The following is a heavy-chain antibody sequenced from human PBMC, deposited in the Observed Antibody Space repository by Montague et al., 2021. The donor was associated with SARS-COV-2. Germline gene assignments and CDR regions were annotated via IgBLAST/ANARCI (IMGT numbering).Heavy chain of an antibody. CDR3: ARLGLGGYDILTGYYQSGMDL. CDR2: IFYSGRT. Sequence: SETLSLTCTVSGGSISSYSWSWIRQPPGKGLEWIGSIFYSGRTNYNPSLKSRVTISVDTSKKQFSLKLSSVTAADTAVYYCARLGLGGYDILTGYYQSGMDLRGQGHTVPV. V-gene: IGHV4-59*08. CDR1: GGSISSYS. D-gene: IGHD3-9*01. J-gene: IGHJ6*02.